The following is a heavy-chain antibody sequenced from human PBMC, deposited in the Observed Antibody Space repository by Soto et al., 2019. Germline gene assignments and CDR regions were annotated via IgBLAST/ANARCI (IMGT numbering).Heavy chain of an antibody. CDR2: ISSSGSTI. V-gene: IGHV3-11*01. D-gene: IGHD1-26*01. CDR3: SGSYYYYYYMDV. CDR1: GFTFSDYY. Sequence: GGSLRLSCAASGFTFSDYYVSWIRQAPGKGLEWVSYISSSGSTIYYADSVKGRFTISRDNAKNSLYLQMNSLRAEDTAVYYCSGSYYYYYYMDVWGKGTTVTVSS. J-gene: IGHJ6*03.